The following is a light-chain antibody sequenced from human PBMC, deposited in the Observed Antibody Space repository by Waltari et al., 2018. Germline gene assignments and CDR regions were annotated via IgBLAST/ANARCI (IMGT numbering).Light chain of an antibody. CDR2: WAS. CDR3: QQYYSSPWT. Sequence: DIVMTQSPDSLAVSLVERATINCKSSQSVLYSSNNNNYLAWYQQKPGQPPKLLIYWASTRESGVPDRFSGSGSGTDFTLTISSLQAEDVAVYYCQQYYSSPWTFGQGTKVEIK. J-gene: IGKJ1*01. V-gene: IGKV4-1*01. CDR1: QSVLYSSNNNNY.